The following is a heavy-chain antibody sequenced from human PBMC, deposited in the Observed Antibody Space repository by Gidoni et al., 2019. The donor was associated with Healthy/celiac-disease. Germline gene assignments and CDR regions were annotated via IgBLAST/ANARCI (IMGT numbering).Heavy chain of an antibody. Sequence: EVQLVASGGGLVQPGGSLRLSCAASGFTFSSYSMTWVRQAPGKGLEWVSYIRSSSSTIYYADSVKGRFTISRDNAKNSLYLQMNSLRAEDTAVYYCARGSVLMVYAVGHLVAFDIWGQGTMVTVSS. J-gene: IGHJ3*02. V-gene: IGHV3-48*01. CDR1: GFTFSSYS. CDR2: IRSSSSTI. CDR3: ARGSVLMVYAVGHLVAFDI. D-gene: IGHD2-8*01.